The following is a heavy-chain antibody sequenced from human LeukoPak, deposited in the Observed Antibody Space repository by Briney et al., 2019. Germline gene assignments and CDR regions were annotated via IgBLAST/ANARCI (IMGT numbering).Heavy chain of an antibody. J-gene: IGHJ4*02. CDR2: ISAYNGNT. V-gene: IGHV1-18*01. Sequence: DSVKVSCKASGYTFTSYGISWVRQAPGQGLEWMGWISAYNGNTNYAQKLQGRVTMTTDTSTSTAYMELRSLRSDDTAVYYCARDPYSSSWYYGLGDWGQGTLVTVSS. D-gene: IGHD6-13*01. CDR3: ARDPYSSSWYYGLGD. CDR1: GYTFTSYG.